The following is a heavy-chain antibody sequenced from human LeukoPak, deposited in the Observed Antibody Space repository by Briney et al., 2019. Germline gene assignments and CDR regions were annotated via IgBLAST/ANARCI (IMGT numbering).Heavy chain of an antibody. V-gene: IGHV3-21*01. D-gene: IGHD6-6*01. CDR2: ISSVSGYI. J-gene: IGHJ4*02. CDR3: ARDWRTQVLRPYYFEY. Sequence: GGSLRLSCAASGFTFSDYSMNWVRQAPGRGLEWVSFISSVSGYIYYADSVKDRFTISRDNARNSLYLQMNSLRAEDTAVYYCARDWRTQVLRPYYFEYWGQGVLVTVSS. CDR1: GFTFSDYS.